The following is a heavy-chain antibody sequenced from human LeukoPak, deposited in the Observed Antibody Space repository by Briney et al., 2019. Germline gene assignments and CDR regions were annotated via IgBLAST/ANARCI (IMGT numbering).Heavy chain of an antibody. CDR1: GFTVSTNY. CDR3: ARHFAYSSSSYFDY. CDR2: IYSGGST. J-gene: IGHJ4*02. V-gene: IGHV3-66*04. D-gene: IGHD6-6*01. Sequence: GGSLRLSCAASGFTVSTNYMSWVRQAPGKGLEWVSIIYSGGSTYYADSVKGRFSISRDNSKNMLYLQMKSLRAEDSAVYYCARHFAYSSSSYFDYWGQGSLVTVSS.